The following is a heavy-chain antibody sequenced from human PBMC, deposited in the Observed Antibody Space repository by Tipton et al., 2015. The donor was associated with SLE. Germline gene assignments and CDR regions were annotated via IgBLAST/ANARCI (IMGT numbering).Heavy chain of an antibody. CDR2: ISAYNGNT. CDR1: GCTFTSYG. J-gene: IGHJ4*02. CDR3: ARDLGIAAAAYPDY. D-gene: IGHD6-13*01. Sequence: QLVQSGAEVKKPGASVKVSCKASGCTFTSYGISCVRQAPGQGLEWMAWISAYNGNTNYAQKLQGGVTMTTDTSTSTAYMELRSLRSDDTAVYYCARDLGIAAAAYPDYWGQGTLVTVSS. V-gene: IGHV1-18*01.